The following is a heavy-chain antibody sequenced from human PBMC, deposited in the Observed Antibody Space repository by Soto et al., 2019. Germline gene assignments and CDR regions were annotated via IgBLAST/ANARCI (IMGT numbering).Heavy chain of an antibody. CDR2: VYNDGSA. D-gene: IGHD3-22*01. CDR3: ARLVYDSRLNYLYFDH. V-gene: IGHV4-4*02. Sequence: ETLSLTCDVSGVSISSGNWWSWVRQPPGKGLEWIAEVYNDGSANYHPSLESRATISVDRSKNQFSLRLSSVTAADTGKYYCARLVYDSRLNYLYFDHWGQGTLVTVSS. CDR1: GVSISSGNW. J-gene: IGHJ4*02.